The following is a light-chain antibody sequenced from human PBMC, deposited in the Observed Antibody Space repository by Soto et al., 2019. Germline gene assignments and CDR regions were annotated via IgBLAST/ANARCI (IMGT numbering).Light chain of an antibody. CDR3: GAWDTSLSLVV. CDR1: SSNIGNNH. CDR2: DNN. J-gene: IGLJ2*01. V-gene: IGLV1-51*01. Sequence: QSVLTQPPSVSAATGQKVTISCSGSSSNIGNNHVSWYQQFPGTAPKLLIYDNNNRPSEIPDRFSGSKSGTSATLGITGLQTGDEAHYYCGAWDTSLSLVVFGEGTKLTVL.